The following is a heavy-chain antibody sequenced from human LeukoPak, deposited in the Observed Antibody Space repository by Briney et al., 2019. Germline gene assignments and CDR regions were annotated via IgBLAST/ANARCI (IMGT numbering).Heavy chain of an antibody. V-gene: IGHV3-7*01. CDR2: IKQDGSEK. Sequence: GGSLRLSCAASGFTFSTYGMHWVRQAPGKGLEWVANIKQDGSEKYYVDSVKGRFTISRDNAKNSLYLQMNSLRAEDTAVYYCARDGFRQWSDYWGQGTLVTVSS. J-gene: IGHJ4*02. CDR3: ARDGFRQWSDY. D-gene: IGHD6-19*01. CDR1: GFTFSTYG.